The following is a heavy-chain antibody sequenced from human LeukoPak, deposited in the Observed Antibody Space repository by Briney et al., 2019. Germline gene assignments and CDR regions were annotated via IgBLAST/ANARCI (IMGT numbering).Heavy chain of an antibody. J-gene: IGHJ4*02. CDR3: AKRWDSTWSYFDL. Sequence: PGGSLKVCTSSSGNALHRCAVQECRQAPGKGIAWLAFIQYDGDNKYYADSVKGRFTISRDDSQNTLYLQMNSLTVEDTAVYYCAKRWDSTWSYFDLWGQGSLVTFSS. CDR1: GNALHRCA. V-gene: IGHV3-30*02. D-gene: IGHD6-13*01. CDR2: IQYDGDNK.